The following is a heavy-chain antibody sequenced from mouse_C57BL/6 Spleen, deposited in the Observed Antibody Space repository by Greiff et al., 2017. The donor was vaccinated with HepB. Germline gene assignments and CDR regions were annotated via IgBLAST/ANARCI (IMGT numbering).Heavy chain of an antibody. J-gene: IGHJ2*01. CDR2: ISSGSSTI. D-gene: IGHD2-2*01. CDR3: SSYGYSIFDY. CDR1: GFTFSDYG. Sequence: EVKLMESGGGLVKPGGSLKLSCAASGFTFSDYGMHWVRQAPEKGLEWVAYISSGSSTIYYADTVKGRFTISRDNAKNTLFLQMTSLRSEDTAMYYCSSYGYSIFDYWGQGTTLTVSS. V-gene: IGHV5-17*01.